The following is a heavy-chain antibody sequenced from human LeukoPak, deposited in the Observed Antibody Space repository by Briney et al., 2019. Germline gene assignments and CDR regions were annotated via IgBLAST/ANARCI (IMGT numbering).Heavy chain of an antibody. Sequence: SETLSLTCTVSGGSISSYYWSWIRQPPGKGLEWIGYIYYSGSTNYNPSLKSRVTISVDTSKNQFSPKLSSVTAADTAVYYCARDEGYCSSTSCSAFDYWGQGTLVTVSS. V-gene: IGHV4-59*01. J-gene: IGHJ4*02. CDR1: GGSISSYY. CDR3: ARDEGYCSSTSCSAFDY. D-gene: IGHD2-2*01. CDR2: IYYSGST.